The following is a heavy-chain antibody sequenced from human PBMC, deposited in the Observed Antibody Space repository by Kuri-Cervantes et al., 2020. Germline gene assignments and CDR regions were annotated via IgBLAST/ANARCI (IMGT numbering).Heavy chain of an antibody. D-gene: IGHD3-22*01. CDR2: ISYDGSNK. CDR1: GFTFSSYA. Sequence: GESLKISCAASGFTFSSYAMHWVRQAPGKGLEWVAVISYDGSNKYYADSVKGRFTISRDNSKNTLYLQMNSLRAEDTAVYYCARSSYDSSGYYYLGPDYWGQGTLVTVSS. V-gene: IGHV3-30-3*01. CDR3: ARSSYDSSGYYYLGPDY. J-gene: IGHJ4*02.